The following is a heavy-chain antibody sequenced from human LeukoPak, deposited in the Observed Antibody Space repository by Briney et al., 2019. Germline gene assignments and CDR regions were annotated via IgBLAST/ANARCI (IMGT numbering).Heavy chain of an antibody. CDR1: GFTFSSYS. Sequence: PGGSLRLSCAASGFTFSSYSMNWVRQAPGKGLEWVSVIYSGGSTYYADSVKGRFTISRDSSKNTLYLQMNSLRAEDTAVYYCARPGGAFDIWGQGTMVTVSS. J-gene: IGHJ3*02. D-gene: IGHD3-16*01. CDR3: ARPGGAFDI. V-gene: IGHV3-66*01. CDR2: IYSGGST.